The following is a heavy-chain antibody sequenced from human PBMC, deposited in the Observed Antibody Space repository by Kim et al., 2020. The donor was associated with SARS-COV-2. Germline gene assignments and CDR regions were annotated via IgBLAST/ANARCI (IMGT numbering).Heavy chain of an antibody. CDR1: GFTFSSYS. D-gene: IGHD3-3*01. V-gene: IGHV3-21*01. CDR3: ARDETIFGVALGGPFDY. J-gene: IGHJ4*02. CDR2: ISSSSSYI. Sequence: GGSLRLSCAASGFTFSSYSMNWVRQAPGKGLEWVSSISSSSSYIYYADSVKGRFTISRDNAKNSLYLQMNSLRAEDTAVYYCARDETIFGVALGGPFDYWGQGTLVTVSS.